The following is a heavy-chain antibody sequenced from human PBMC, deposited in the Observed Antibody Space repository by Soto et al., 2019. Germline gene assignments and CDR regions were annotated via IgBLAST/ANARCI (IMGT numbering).Heavy chain of an antibody. J-gene: IGHJ4*02. V-gene: IGHV4-4*02. CDR2: IYHGGST. Sequence: QVQLQESGPGLVKPSGTLSLTCAVSGGSISTPSWWSWVRQPPGKGLEWIGEIYHGGSTNYNPSLKSRVTMSVDKSKNQFSLELNSATAADTAVYYCASGTFYDSRAGYYFDYWGQGTLVTVSS. D-gene: IGHD3-22*01. CDR1: GGSISTPSW. CDR3: ASGTFYDSRAGYYFDY.